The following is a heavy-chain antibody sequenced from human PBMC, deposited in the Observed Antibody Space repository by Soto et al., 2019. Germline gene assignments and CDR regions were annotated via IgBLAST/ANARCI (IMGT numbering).Heavy chain of an antibody. D-gene: IGHD2-15*01. CDR2: IIPIFGTA. CDR1: GGTFSSYA. Sequence: ASVKVSCKAPGGTFSSYAISWVQQAPGQGLEWMGGIIPIFGTAKYAQKFQGRVTITADESTSTGYMELSSLRSEDTAVYYCARSQGGSSSLDIYYYYYYGMDVWGQGTTVTSP. J-gene: IGHJ6*02. V-gene: IGHV1-69*13. CDR3: ARSQGGSSSLDIYYYYYYGMDV.